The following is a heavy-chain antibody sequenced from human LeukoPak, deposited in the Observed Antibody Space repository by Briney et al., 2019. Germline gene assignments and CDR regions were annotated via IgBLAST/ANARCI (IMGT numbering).Heavy chain of an antibody. D-gene: IGHD5-24*01. Sequence: ASVKVSCKASGYTFTSYYMHWVRQAPGQGLEWMGIINPSGGSTSYAQKFQGRVTMTRDTSTSTVYMELSSLRSEDTAVYYCARDVHRGMDYYYGMDVWGQGTTVTVSS. CDR3: ARDVHRGMDYYYGMDV. V-gene: IGHV1-46*01. J-gene: IGHJ6*02. CDR1: GYTFTSYY. CDR2: INPSGGST.